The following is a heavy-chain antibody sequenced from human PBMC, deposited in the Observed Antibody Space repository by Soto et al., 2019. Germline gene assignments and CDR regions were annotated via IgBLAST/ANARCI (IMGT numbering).Heavy chain of an antibody. J-gene: IGHJ5*02. Sequence: GGSLRLSCAASGFTFSDYYMSWIRQAPGKGLEWVSYISSSSSYTNYADSVKGRFTISRDNAKNSLYLQMNSLRAEDTAVYYCARVFGVVAATGAFDPWGQGTLVTVSS. CDR2: ISSSSSYT. CDR3: ARVFGVVAATGAFDP. D-gene: IGHD2-15*01. V-gene: IGHV3-11*06. CDR1: GFTFSDYY.